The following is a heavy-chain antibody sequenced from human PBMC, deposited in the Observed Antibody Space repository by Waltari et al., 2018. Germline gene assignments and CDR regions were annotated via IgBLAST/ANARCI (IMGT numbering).Heavy chain of an antibody. J-gene: IGHJ4*02. Sequence: QVQLQQWGAGLLKPSETLSLTCAVYGGSFSGYYWSWIRQPPGKGLEWIGEINHSGSTNYNPSLKSRVTISVDTSKNQFSLKLSSVTAADTAVYYCARGLLGRKAFDYWGQGTLVTVSS. CDR2: INHSGST. CDR1: GGSFSGYY. D-gene: IGHD2-8*02. V-gene: IGHV4-34*01. CDR3: ARGLLGRKAFDY.